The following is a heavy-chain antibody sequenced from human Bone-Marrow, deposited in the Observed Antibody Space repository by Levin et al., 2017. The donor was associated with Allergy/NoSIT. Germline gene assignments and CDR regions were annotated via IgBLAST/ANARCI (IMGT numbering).Heavy chain of an antibody. CDR3: TKGRIMIKFGTFEY. D-gene: IGHD3-16*01. V-gene: IGHV3-23*01. J-gene: IGHJ4*01. CDR1: GFTFSTYA. CDR2: VSASGGTT. Sequence: GGSLRLSCAASGFTFSTYAMSWVRQAPGKGLECISGVSASGGTTYYADSVKGRFTISRDNSKSTLYLQMNSLRVEDTAVYYCTKGRIMIKFGTFEYWGQGTLIAVSS.